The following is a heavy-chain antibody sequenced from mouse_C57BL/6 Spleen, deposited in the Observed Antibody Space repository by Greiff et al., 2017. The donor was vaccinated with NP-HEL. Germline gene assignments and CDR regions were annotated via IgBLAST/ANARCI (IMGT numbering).Heavy chain of an antibody. CDR1: GYTFTSYW. CDR3: ARGNWYFDV. V-gene: IGHV1-61*01. Sequence: QVQLQQPGAELVRPGSSVKLSCKASGYTFTSYWMDWVKQRPGHGLEWIGNIYPSDSETHYNQKFKDKATLTVDKSSSTAYMQLSSLTSEDSAVYYCARGNWYFDVWGTGTTVTVSS. J-gene: IGHJ1*03. CDR2: IYPSDSET.